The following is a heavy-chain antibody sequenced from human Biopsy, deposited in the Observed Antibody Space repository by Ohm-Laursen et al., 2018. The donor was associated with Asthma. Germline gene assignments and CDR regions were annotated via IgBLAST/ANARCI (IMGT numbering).Heavy chain of an antibody. CDR1: GDSITSGGCC. D-gene: IGHD3-22*01. CDR2: IHHSGTS. V-gene: IGHV4-31*03. Sequence: TLSLTCTVSGDSITSGGCCWNWIRQHPGKGLEWIGYIHHSGTSYFNPSLKSRVSFSRDTSKNQFPLRLSSVTAADTAMYYCARIPRRSGSYFVDYWGQEPWSPSPQ. J-gene: IGHJ4*01. CDR3: ARIPRRSGSYFVDY.